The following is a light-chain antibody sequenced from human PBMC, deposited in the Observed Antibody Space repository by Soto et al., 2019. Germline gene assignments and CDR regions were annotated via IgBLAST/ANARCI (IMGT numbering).Light chain of an antibody. CDR2: DTS. CDR3: QQYNNWFSIT. J-gene: IGKJ5*01. V-gene: IGKV3-15*01. Sequence: EIVMTQSPATLSVSPGESATLSCRASQSVSSKLAWYQQKPGQAPRLVMYDTSTRATGIPARFSGSGSGTEFTLTISSPQSEDFAVYYCQQYNNWFSITFGQGTRLEIK. CDR1: QSVSSK.